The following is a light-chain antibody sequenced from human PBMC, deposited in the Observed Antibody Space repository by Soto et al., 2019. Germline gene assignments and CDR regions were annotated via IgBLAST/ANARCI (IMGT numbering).Light chain of an antibody. V-gene: IGLV1-47*01. CDR3: TARDDIQRSVV. CDR2: RSD. Sequence: QSVLTQPPSASGTPGQRVTISCSGSSSNIGSNHVYWYQQFPGMAPKLLMYRSDQRPTGVSDRFSGSKSGTSAALAISGRRSDDEADYDCTARDDIQRSVVFGGGTKLTVL. J-gene: IGLJ2*01. CDR1: SSNIGSNH.